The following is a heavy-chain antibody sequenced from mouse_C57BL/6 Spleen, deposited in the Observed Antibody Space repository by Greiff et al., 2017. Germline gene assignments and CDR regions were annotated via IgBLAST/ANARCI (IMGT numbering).Heavy chain of an antibody. V-gene: IGHV3-6*01. D-gene: IGHD4-1*01. CDR1: GYSITSCYY. CDR2: ISYDGSN. CDR3: ANASWDRAMDY. J-gene: IGHJ4*01. Sequence: EVKLQESGPGLVKPSQSLSLTCPVTGYSITSCYYWNWIRQLPGNKPEWMGYISYDGSNNYNPSLKNRISITRDTSKNQFFLKLNSVTTEDTATXYCANASWDRAMDYWGQGTSVTVSS.